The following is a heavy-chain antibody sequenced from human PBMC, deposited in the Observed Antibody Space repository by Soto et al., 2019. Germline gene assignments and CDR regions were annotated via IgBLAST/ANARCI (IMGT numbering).Heavy chain of an antibody. Sequence: PGGSLRLSCAASGFAFSSYWMSWVRQAPGKGLEWVANIKQDGSEKYYVDSVKGRFTISRDNAKNSLYLQMSSLRAEDTAVYYCARDGRGFYDFWTRASNAFDIWGQGTMVTVSS. D-gene: IGHD3-3*01. CDR3: ARDGRGFYDFWTRASNAFDI. CDR1: GFAFSSYW. CDR2: IKQDGSEK. V-gene: IGHV3-7*03. J-gene: IGHJ3*02.